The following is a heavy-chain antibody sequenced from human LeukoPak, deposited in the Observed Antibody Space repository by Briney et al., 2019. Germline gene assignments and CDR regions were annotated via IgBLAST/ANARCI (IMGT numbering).Heavy chain of an antibody. D-gene: IGHD4-23*01. CDR3: ARDLRWNFDY. J-gene: IGHJ4*02. CDR1: GFTFSSYD. CDR2: ISYDGSNE. V-gene: IGHV3-30-3*01. Sequence: GGSLRLSCAASGFTFSSYDMRWVRQAPAKGLEWVAVISYDGSNEYYADSVKGRFTISRDTSKNTLYLQMNSLRAEDTAVYYCARDLRWNFDYWGQGTLVTVSS.